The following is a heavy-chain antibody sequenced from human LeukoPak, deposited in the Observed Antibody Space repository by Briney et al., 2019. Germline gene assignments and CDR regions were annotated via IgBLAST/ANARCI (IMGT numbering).Heavy chain of an antibody. CDR1: GYTFTSYD. CDR3: ARANRYCSSTSCENYYYYMDV. J-gene: IGHJ6*03. CDR2: MNPNSGNT. Sequence: ASVTVSCKASGYTFTSYDINWVRQATGQGLEWMGWMNPNSGNTGYAQKFQGRVTMTRNTSISTAYMELSSLRSEDTAVYYCARANRYCSSTSCENYYYYMDVWGKGTTVTVSS. D-gene: IGHD2-2*01. V-gene: IGHV1-8*01.